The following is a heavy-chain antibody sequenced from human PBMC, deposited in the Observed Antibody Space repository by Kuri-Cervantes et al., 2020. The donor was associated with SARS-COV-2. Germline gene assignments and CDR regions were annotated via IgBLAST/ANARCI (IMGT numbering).Heavy chain of an antibody. J-gene: IGHJ4*02. D-gene: IGHD2-2*01. Sequence: SETLSLTCTVSGYSISSGYYWGWIRQPPGKGLEWIGSIYHSGSTYYNPSLKSRVTISVDTSKNQFSLKLSSVTAADTAVYYCVRVGYCSSTSCSLFDYWGQGTLVTVSS. V-gene: IGHV4-38-2*02. CDR1: GYSISSGYY. CDR3: VRVGYCSSTSCSLFDY. CDR2: IYHSGST.